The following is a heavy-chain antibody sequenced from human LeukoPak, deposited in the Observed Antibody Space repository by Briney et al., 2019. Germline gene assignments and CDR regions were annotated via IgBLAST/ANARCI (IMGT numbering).Heavy chain of an antibody. Sequence: PGGSLRLSCAASGFTVSSNYMSWVRQAPGKGLEWVSVIYSGGSTYYADSVKGRFTISRDNSKNTLYLQMNSLRAENTAVYYCARIIAAEAERSFDYWGQGTLVTVSS. J-gene: IGHJ4*02. CDR2: IYSGGST. D-gene: IGHD6-13*01. CDR3: ARIIAAEAERSFDY. V-gene: IGHV3-53*01. CDR1: GFTVSSNY.